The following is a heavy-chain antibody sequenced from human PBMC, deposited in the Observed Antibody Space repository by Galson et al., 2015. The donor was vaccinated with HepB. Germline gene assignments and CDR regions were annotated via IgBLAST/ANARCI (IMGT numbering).Heavy chain of an antibody. V-gene: IGHV3-23*01. D-gene: IGHD2-2*01. Sequence: SLRLSCAAAGFTFAAFPMSWVRQAPGKGLECVSAISDSGGNTYYADSVKGRFTISRDNSKNTLHLEMNSLRADDTAVYYCVKVHGPATDYWGQGTLVTVSS. CDR3: VKVHGPATDY. CDR2: ISDSGGNT. J-gene: IGHJ4*02. CDR1: GFTFAAFP.